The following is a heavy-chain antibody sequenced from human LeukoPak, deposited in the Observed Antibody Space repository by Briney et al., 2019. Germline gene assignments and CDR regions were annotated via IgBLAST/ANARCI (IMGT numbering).Heavy chain of an antibody. D-gene: IGHD5-18*01. CDR1: GFTFSTYS. J-gene: IGHJ6*02. CDR3: ARDLDTYYGMDV. V-gene: IGHV3-48*01. CDR2: ISSRSSTI. Sequence: GGSLRLSCAASGFTFSTYSMNWVRQAPGKGLEWVSYISSRSSTIYYVDSVKGRFTISRGNAKNSLYLQMNSLRAEDTAVYYCARDLDTYYGMDVWGQGTTVTVSS.